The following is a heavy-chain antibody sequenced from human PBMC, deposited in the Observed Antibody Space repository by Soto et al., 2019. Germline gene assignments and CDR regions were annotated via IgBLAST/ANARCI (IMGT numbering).Heavy chain of an antibody. D-gene: IGHD4-17*01. CDR1: GYSFTDYY. CDR3: ARGPYGDNAFDI. V-gene: IGHV1-2*02. J-gene: IGHJ3*02. CDR2: IAPHRDGT. Sequence: QVQVVQSGAEVKKPGASVKVSCKAYGYSFTDYYMHWIRQAPGQGLEWMGWIAPHRDGTEFAQKFQGRITMTGDTSTSTAYMELKGLTSADTAVYFCARGPYGDNAFDIWGQGTVVTVSA.